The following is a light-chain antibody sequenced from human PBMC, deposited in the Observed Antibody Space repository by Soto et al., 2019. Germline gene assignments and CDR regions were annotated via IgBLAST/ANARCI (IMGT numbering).Light chain of an antibody. CDR3: QSYDSSMGGSDV. J-gene: IGLJ1*01. V-gene: IGLV1-40*01. CDR2: GNS. CDR1: SSNIGAGYD. Sequence: QSVLTQPPSVSGAPGQRVTISCTGSSSNIGAGYDVHWYQQLPGTAPKLLIYGNSNRPSGVPDRFSGSKSGTSASLAITGLQAEDEADYSCQSYDSSMGGSDVFGTGTKLTV.